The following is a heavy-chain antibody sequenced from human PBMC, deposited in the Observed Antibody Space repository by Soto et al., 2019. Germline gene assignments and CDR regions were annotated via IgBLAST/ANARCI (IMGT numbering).Heavy chain of an antibody. D-gene: IGHD6-19*01. CDR2: IIPILGIA. Sequence: QVQLVQSGAEVTKPGSSVKVSCKASGGTFSSYTISWVRQAPGQGLEWMGRIIPILGIANYAQKFQGRVTITADKSTSTAYLELSSLRSEDTAVYYCARAYSSGWYRDAFDIWGQGTIVTVSS. V-gene: IGHV1-69*02. CDR1: GGTFSSYT. J-gene: IGHJ3*02. CDR3: ARAYSSGWYRDAFDI.